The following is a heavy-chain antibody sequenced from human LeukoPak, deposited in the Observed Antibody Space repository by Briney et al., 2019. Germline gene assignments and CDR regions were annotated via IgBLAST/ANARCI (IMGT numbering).Heavy chain of an antibody. CDR3: ASPHNWYYYDSSGPVFDY. CDR1: GYTLTELS. Sequence: GASVKVSCKVSGYTLTELSMHWVRQAPGKGLEWMGGFDSEDGETIYAQKFQGRVTMTEYTSTDTAYMELSSLRSEDTAVYYCASPHNWYYYDSSGPVFDYGGQGTLVTVSS. V-gene: IGHV1-24*01. CDR2: FDSEDGET. J-gene: IGHJ4*02. D-gene: IGHD3-22*01.